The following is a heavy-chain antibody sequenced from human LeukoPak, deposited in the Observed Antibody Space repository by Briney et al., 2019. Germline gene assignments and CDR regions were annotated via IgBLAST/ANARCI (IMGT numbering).Heavy chain of an antibody. Sequence: PGRSLRLSCAASGFTFSSYGMHWVRQAPGKGLEWVAVIWYDGSNKYYADSVKGRFTISRDNSKNTLYLQMNSPRAEDTAVYYCARWIAVAGTYYYGMDVWGKGTTVTVSS. CDR3: ARWIAVAGTYYYGMDV. CDR2: IWYDGSNK. J-gene: IGHJ6*04. V-gene: IGHV3-33*01. CDR1: GFTFSSYG. D-gene: IGHD6-19*01.